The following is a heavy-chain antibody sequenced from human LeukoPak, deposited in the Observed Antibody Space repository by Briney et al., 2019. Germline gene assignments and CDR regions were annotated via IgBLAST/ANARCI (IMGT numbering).Heavy chain of an antibody. CDR2: ISGSGANT. CDR3: ARRKYDSSGFDY. V-gene: IGHV3-23*01. J-gene: IGHJ4*02. D-gene: IGHD3-22*01. CDR1: GFTFSNYA. Sequence: GGSPRLSCAASGFTFSNYAMSWVRQAPAGGLEWVSAISGSGANTYYSDSVKGRFTISRDNSKDTLYLQMNSLRAEDTAIYFCARRKYDSSGFDYWGQETLVTVSS.